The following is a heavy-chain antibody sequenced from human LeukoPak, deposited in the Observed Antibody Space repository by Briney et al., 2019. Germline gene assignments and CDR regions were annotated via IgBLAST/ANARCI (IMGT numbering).Heavy chain of an antibody. V-gene: IGHV3-11*06. CDR1: GFSFSDYY. Sequence: GGSLRLSCAASGFSFSDYYMSWFRQAPGKGLEWVSYISRSSSKIKYADSVKGRFTVSRDNAKNSLYLQMNSLRAEDTAVYYCARDSAPAPAPTDYWGQGTLVTVSS. CDR2: ISRSSSKI. D-gene: IGHD2-2*01. CDR3: ARDSAPAPAPTDY. J-gene: IGHJ4*02.